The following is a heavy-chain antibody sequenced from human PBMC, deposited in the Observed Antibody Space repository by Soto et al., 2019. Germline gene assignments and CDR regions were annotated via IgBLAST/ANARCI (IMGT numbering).Heavy chain of an antibody. CDR2: MYYSVST. D-gene: IGHD1-26*01. CDR3: ARLTIVGATTYHFDY. V-gene: IGHV4-39*01. J-gene: IGHJ4*02. CDR1: GGSTMISSYY. Sequence: QLQLQESGPRLMKPSETLSLTCDVSGGSTMISSYYCAWIRQPPGKGLEWIGSMYYSVSTYYNPSLKSRVTMSVATSKNQFSLRLNSVTAADKAVYYCARLTIVGATTYHFDYWGQGIMVTVSS.